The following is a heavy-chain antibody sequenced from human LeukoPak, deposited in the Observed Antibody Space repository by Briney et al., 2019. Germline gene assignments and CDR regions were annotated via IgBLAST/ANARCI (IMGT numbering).Heavy chain of an antibody. D-gene: IGHD1-26*01. CDR2: INHSGST. CDR1: GGSFSGYY. J-gene: IGHJ4*02. V-gene: IGHV4-34*01. CDR3: ARSCTYHPSYSGRIREEGYYFDY. Sequence: SETLSLTCAVYGGSFSGYYWSWIRQPPGKGLEWIGEINHSGSTNYNPSLKSRVTISVDTSKNQFSLKLSSVTAADTAVYYCARSCTYHPSYSGRIREEGYYFDYWGQGTLVTVSS.